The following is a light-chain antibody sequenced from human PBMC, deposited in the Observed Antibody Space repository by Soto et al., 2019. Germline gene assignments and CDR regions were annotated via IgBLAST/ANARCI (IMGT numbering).Light chain of an antibody. V-gene: IGKV1-5*01. J-gene: IGKJ1*01. CDR2: DAS. CDR1: QSISTS. Sequence: DMQMTQSPSTLSASVGDRVTITCRASQSISTSLAWYQQKPGKAPKLLIHDASSLESGVPSRFSGSGSGTEFTLTISSLQPDDFATYYCQQYDSYSTFGQGTKADIK. CDR3: QQYDSYST.